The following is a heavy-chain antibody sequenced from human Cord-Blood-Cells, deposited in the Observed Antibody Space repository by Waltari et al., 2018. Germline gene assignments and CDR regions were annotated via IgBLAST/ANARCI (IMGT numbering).Heavy chain of an antibody. Sequence: QVQLVQSGAEVKKPGASVKVSCKASGYTFTGYYMHWVRQAPGQGLEWRGVMNRNSSGTNRAKNFQSRVTRTTNTTISTTYMELRRLRSDNTAVYSCASSFFEWLFWGHGTLVTHSS. CDR3: ASSFFEWLF. D-gene: IGHD3-3*01. CDR2: MNRNSSGT. CDR1: GYTFTGYY. V-gene: IGHV1-2*02. J-gene: IGHJ4*01.